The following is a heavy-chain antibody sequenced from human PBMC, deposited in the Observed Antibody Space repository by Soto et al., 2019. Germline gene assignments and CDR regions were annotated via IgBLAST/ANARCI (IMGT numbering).Heavy chain of an antibody. CDR1: GFTFSSYG. Sequence: QVQLVESGGGVVQPGRSLRLSCAASGFTFSSYGMHCVRQAPGKGLEWVAVIWYDGSNKYYADSVKGRFTISRDNSKTSLYLQVNGLRAEDTAVYYCARGRSVVVVAAMDYWGQGTLVTVSS. J-gene: IGHJ4*02. V-gene: IGHV3-33*01. CDR2: IWYDGSNK. CDR3: ARGRSVVVVAAMDY. D-gene: IGHD2-15*01.